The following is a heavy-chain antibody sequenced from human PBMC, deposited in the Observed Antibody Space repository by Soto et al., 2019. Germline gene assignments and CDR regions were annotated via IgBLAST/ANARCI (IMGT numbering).Heavy chain of an antibody. D-gene: IGHD6-19*01. CDR2: IYWDDDK. CDR3: AHRSSGWYKDYFDY. V-gene: IGHV2-5*02. Sequence: GSGPTLVNPTQTLTLTCTFSGFSLSTGGVGVAWIRQPPGQALEWLTLIYWDDDKRYSPSLKSRLTITKDTSKNQVVLTMTNMDPVDTATYYCAHRSSGWYKDYFDYWGQGTLVTVSS. CDR1: GFSLSTGGVG. J-gene: IGHJ4*02.